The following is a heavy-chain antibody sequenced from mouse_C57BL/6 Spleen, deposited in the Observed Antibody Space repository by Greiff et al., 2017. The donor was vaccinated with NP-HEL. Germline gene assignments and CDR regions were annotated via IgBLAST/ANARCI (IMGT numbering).Heavy chain of an antibody. CDR2: IHPNSGST. Sequence: QVQLQQPGAELVKPGASVKLSCKASGYTFTSYWMHWVKQRPGQGLEWIGMIHPNSGSTNYNEKFKSKATLTVAKSSSTAYMQLSSLTSEDSAVYYCARGDDGYYVGYFDVWGTGTTVTVSS. CDR3: ARGDDGYYVGYFDV. CDR1: GYTFTSYW. D-gene: IGHD2-3*01. V-gene: IGHV1-64*01. J-gene: IGHJ1*03.